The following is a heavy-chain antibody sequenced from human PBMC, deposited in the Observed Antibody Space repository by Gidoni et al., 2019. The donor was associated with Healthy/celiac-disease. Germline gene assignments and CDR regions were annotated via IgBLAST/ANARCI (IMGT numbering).Heavy chain of an antibody. Sequence: QLQLQESGPGLVKPSETLSLTCPVSGGSISSSSYYWGWIRQPPGKGLEWIGSIYYSGSTYYNPSLKSRVTISVDTSKNQFSLKLSSVTAADTAVYYCARRDGYQFDYWGQGTLVTVSS. J-gene: IGHJ4*02. V-gene: IGHV4-39*07. CDR1: GGSISSSSYY. CDR3: ARRDGYQFDY. CDR2: IYYSGST. D-gene: IGHD5-12*01.